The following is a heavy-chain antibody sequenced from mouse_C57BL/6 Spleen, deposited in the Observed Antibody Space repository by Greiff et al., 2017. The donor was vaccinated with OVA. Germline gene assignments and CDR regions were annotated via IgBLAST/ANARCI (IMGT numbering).Heavy chain of an antibody. V-gene: IGHV1-4*01. CDR1: GYTFTSYT. CDR3: ARSIYDGYYDAMDY. D-gene: IGHD2-3*01. Sequence: VKLVESGAELARPGASVKMSCKASGYTFTSYTMHWVNQRPGQGLEWIGYINPSSGYTKYNQKFKDKATLTADKYSSTAYMQLSSLTSEDSAVYYCARSIYDGYYDAMDYWGQGTSVTVSS. CDR2: INPSSGYT. J-gene: IGHJ4*01.